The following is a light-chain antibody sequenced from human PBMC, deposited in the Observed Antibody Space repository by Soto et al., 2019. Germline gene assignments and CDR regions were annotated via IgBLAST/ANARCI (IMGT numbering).Light chain of an antibody. J-gene: IGKJ1*01. V-gene: IGKV3-15*01. CDR3: QQYNNWPRV. Sequence: EIVMTQSPATLSVSPGERATLSCRASQSISSNLAWYQQKPGQAPRLLMFRTSSRATGFPARFSGSGSGTEFNLTISSLQSEDFGVYYCQQYNNWPRVFGQGAKVEIK. CDR2: RTS. CDR1: QSISSN.